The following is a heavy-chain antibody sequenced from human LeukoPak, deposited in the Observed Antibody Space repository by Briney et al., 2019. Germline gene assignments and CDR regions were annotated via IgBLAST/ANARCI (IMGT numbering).Heavy chain of an antibody. CDR3: ARDRGGYTYSHDY. CDR2: FYHDGST. D-gene: IGHD5-18*01. J-gene: IGHJ4*02. Sequence: SGTLSLTCAVSGGSISSSNWWSWVRQSPEKGLEWIGEFYHDGSTNYNPSLKSRVTISMDKSKNQLSLKLNFVTAADTAVYYCARDRGGYTYSHDYWGQGTLVTVSS. V-gene: IGHV4-4*02. CDR1: GGSISSSNW.